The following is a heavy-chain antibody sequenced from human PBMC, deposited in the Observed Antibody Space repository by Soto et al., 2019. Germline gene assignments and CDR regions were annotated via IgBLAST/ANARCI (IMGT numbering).Heavy chain of an antibody. J-gene: IGHJ6*02. Sequence: GGSLRLSCAASGFTFSSYGMHWVRQAPGKGLEWVAVISYDGSNKYYADSVKGRFTISRDNSKNTLYLQMNSLRAEDTAVYYCAKEVTTVTTWAYYGMDVWGQGTTVTVSS. CDR2: ISYDGSNK. V-gene: IGHV3-30*18. D-gene: IGHD4-17*01. CDR1: GFTFSSYG. CDR3: AKEVTTVTTWAYYGMDV.